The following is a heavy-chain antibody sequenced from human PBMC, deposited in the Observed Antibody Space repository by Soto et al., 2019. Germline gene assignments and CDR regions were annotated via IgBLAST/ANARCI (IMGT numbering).Heavy chain of an antibody. D-gene: IGHD3-3*01. Sequence: QVQLVESGGGVVQPGRSLRLSCAASGFTFSIYGMHWVRQAPGKGLEWVAVISYDGSNKYYADSVKGRFTISRDNSKNTLYLQMNSLRGEDTAVYYCAKETVEYYFDYWGQGTLVTDSS. CDR3: AKETVEYYFDY. J-gene: IGHJ4*02. CDR1: GFTFSIYG. V-gene: IGHV3-30*18. CDR2: ISYDGSNK.